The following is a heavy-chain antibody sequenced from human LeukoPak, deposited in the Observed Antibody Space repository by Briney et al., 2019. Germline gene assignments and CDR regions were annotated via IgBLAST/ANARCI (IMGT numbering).Heavy chain of an antibody. CDR3: AGYHTYDSGTFHNALDY. Sequence: SETLSLTCTVSGYSISSGYYWGWIRQPPGKGLEWIGSIYHSGSTYYNPSLRSRVTISVDGSKNQMSLTLRSVAAEDTAMYYCAGYHTYDSGTFHNALDYWGQGTPVAVSS. J-gene: IGHJ4*02. D-gene: IGHD3-10*01. CDR1: GYSISSGYY. CDR2: IYHSGST. V-gene: IGHV4-38-2*02.